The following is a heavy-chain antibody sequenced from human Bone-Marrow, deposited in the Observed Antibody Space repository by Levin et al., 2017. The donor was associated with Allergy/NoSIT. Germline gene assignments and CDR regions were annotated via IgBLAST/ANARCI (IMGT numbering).Heavy chain of an antibody. CDR2: ITWNSAKI. D-gene: IGHD5-12*01. CDR3: AKDIASGYFLAFDY. J-gene: IGHJ4*02. V-gene: IGHV3-9*01. CDR1: GFTFDDYA. Sequence: LSLTCAASGFTFDDYAMHWVRQIPGKCLEWVSGITWNSAKIAYGDSFKGRFTISRDNAKNSLDLQMNSLRPEDTALYYCAKDIASGYFLAFDYWGQGALVTVSS.